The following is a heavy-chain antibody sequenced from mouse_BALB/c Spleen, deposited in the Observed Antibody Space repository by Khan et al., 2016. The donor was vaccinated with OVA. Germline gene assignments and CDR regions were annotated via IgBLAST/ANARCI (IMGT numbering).Heavy chain of an antibody. CDR2: INPYNDGT. J-gene: IGHJ3*01. CDR1: GYTFAGFV. Sequence: EVQLQQSGPELVKPGASVKMSCKASGYTFAGFVMHWVKQKPGQGLEWIGYINPYNDGTKYNEKFKGKATLTSDRSSSTVYMELSRLTSEDSAVYYCARSGWDGTWFVHWGQGTLVTVSA. D-gene: IGHD4-1*01. V-gene: IGHV1S136*01. CDR3: ARSGWDGTWFVH.